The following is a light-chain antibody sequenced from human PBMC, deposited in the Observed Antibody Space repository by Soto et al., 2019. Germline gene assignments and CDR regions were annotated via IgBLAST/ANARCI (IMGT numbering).Light chain of an antibody. J-gene: IGKJ2*01. CDR3: QQYYTYPYP. V-gene: IGKV1-5*03. CDR1: QGIDHC. Sequence: DIQMTQSPSALSASVGDRVTITCRASQGIDHCLAWYQQKPGKAPKVLVYKASNLEGGVPSRFSGSESGTEFTLTISSLHPDDFATYYCQQYYTYPYPFGQGTKLDMK. CDR2: KAS.